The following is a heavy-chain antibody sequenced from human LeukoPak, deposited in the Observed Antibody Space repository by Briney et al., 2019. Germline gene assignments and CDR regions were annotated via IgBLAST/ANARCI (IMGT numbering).Heavy chain of an antibody. J-gene: IGHJ6*02. D-gene: IGHD5-12*01. CDR1: GFTFSSYP. V-gene: IGHV3-30-3*01. CDR3: ARAIVVTVYGRDV. Sequence: SGGSLRLSCAACGFTFSSYPMYWVRQAPGKGLEWVAVMSYDGSNKYYADSVKGRFTISRDNSKNTLYLQMNSLRAEDTAAYYCARAIVVTVYGRDVWGQGTTVTVSS. CDR2: MSYDGSNK.